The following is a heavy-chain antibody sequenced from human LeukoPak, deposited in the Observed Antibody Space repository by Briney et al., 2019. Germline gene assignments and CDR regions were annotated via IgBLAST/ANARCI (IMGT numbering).Heavy chain of an antibody. Sequence: WASVKVSFKASGYTFSGHYMHWVRQAPGQGLEWMGWINPSSGDTNYAQKFQGRVTMTRDTSISTVYMELSRLRSDDTAMYYCAREGDIVVVAAAIDYWGQGTLVTVSS. CDR3: AREGDIVVVAAAIDY. CDR1: GYTFSGHY. CDR2: INPSSGDT. D-gene: IGHD2-2*02. V-gene: IGHV1-2*02. J-gene: IGHJ4*02.